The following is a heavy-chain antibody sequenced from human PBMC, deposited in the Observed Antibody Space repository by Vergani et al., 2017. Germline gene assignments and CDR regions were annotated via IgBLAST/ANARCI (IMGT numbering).Heavy chain of an antibody. CDR2: INHSGST. V-gene: IGHV4-34*01. CDR3: ARGIGYQLLYSYYYYMDD. Sequence: QVQLQQWGAGLLKPSETLSLTCAVYGGSFSGYYGSWIRQPPGKGLEWIGEINHSGSTNYHPSLKSRVTISVDTSKNQFSLKLSSVTAADTAVYYCARGIGYQLLYSYYYYMDDWGKG. D-gene: IGHD2-2*01. J-gene: IGHJ6*03. CDR1: GGSFSGYY.